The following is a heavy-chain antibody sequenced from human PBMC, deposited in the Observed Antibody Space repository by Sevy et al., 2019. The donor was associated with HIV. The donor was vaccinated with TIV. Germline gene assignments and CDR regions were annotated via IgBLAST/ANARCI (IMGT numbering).Heavy chain of an antibody. CDR2: INPKSGDT. V-gene: IGHV1-2*02. CDR3: ATKGGGGDNTAYRPFGP. CDR1: GYTFTDYY. Sequence: ASVKVSCKASGYTFTDYYIHWVRQAPGQGLEWMGWINPKSGDTKYAQKFQGRVTVTRDTSISSAYMELSSLKSDDTAVYYCATKGGGGDNTAYRPFGPWGQGTLVTVSS. D-gene: IGHD2-21*02. J-gene: IGHJ5*02.